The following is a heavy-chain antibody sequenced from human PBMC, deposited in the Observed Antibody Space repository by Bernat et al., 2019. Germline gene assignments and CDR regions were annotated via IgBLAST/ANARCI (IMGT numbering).Heavy chain of an antibody. J-gene: IGHJ3*02. Sequence: QLVESGGGLVKPGGSLRLSCAASGFTFSSYSMNWVRQAPGKGLEWVSPISSSSSYIYYADSVKGRFTISRDNAKNSLYLQMNSLRAEDTAVYYCAGDSWNEGQDALDIWGQGTMVTVSS. D-gene: IGHD1-1*01. CDR3: AGDSWNEGQDALDI. V-gene: IGHV3-21*01. CDR1: GFTFSSYS. CDR2: ISSSSSYI.